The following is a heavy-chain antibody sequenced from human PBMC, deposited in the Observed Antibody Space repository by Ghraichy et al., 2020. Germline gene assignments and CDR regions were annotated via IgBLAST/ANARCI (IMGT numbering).Heavy chain of an antibody. J-gene: IGHJ4*02. CDR3: AKRFIPSSGHP. Sequence: AGSLRLSCAASGFTFSSYAMSWVRQAPGKGLEWVSAISGSGGSTYYADSVKGRFTISRDNSKNTLYLQMNSLRAEDTAVYYCAKRFIPSSGHPRVQGTLVTVSS. D-gene: IGHD6-19*01. CDR2: ISGSGGST. V-gene: IGHV3-23*01. CDR1: GFTFSSYA.